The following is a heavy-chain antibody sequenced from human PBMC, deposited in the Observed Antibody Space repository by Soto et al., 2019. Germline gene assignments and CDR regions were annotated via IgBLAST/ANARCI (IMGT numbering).Heavy chain of an antibody. CDR2: ISYDGSYK. D-gene: IGHD2-8*01. Sequence: PGGSLRLSCAASGFTFSTSGMDWVRQAPGKGLEWVAVISYDGSYKYYADSVKGRFTVSRDNSKNTLYLQVNSLRAEDTAVYYCAKERDNGADRYYFDDWGQGTQVTVSS. CDR3: AKERDNGADRYYFDD. J-gene: IGHJ4*02. CDR1: GFTFSTSG. V-gene: IGHV3-30*18.